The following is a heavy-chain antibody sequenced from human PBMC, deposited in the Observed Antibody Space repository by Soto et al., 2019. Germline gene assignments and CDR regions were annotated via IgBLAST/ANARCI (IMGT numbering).Heavy chain of an antibody. D-gene: IGHD1-26*01. Sequence: GGSLRLSCAASGFTFSSYAMSWVRQAPGKGLEWVSAISGSGGSTYYADSVKGRFTISRDNSKNALYLQMSSLRAEDTAVYYCANARGGFSWPQFDSWCLGAVVPVSS. CDR1: GFTFSSYA. J-gene: IGHJ5*01. CDR3: ANARGGFSWPQFDS. V-gene: IGHV3-23*01. CDR2: ISGSGGST.